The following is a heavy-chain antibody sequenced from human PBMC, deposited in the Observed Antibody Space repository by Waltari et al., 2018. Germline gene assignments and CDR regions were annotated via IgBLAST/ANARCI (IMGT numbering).Heavy chain of an antibody. CDR1: GLTFSSHS. Sequence: EVQLLESGGGLVQPGGSLRLSCAVSGLTFSSHSMNWVRQAPGKGLDWVSFSSGRGGITYYADAVKGRFTISRDNSKNILFLQMNSLRAEDTAVYYCAKDLGPLKGYPDYWGQGTLVTVSS. CDR3: AKDLGPLKGYPDY. CDR2: SSGRGGIT. D-gene: IGHD3-16*01. V-gene: IGHV3-23*01. J-gene: IGHJ4*02.